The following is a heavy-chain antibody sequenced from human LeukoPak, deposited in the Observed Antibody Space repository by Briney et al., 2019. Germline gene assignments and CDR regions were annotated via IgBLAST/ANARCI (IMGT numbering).Heavy chain of an antibody. CDR1: GFTFSSYG. J-gene: IGHJ4*02. D-gene: IGHD1-26*01. V-gene: IGHV3-30*02. CDR2: IRYDGSNK. CDR3: AKESPSRGRYFDY. Sequence: PGGSLRLSCAASGFTFSSYGMHWVRQAPGKGLEWVAYIRYDGSNKYYADSVKGRFTISRDISKNTLYLQMNSLRAEDTAVYYCAKESPSRGRYFDYWGQGTLVTVSS.